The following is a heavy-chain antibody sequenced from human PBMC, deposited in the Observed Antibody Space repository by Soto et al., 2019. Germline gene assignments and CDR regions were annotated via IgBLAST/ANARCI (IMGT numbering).Heavy chain of an antibody. V-gene: IGHV4-30-2*01. CDR1: GGSISSGGYS. Sequence: PSETLSLTCAVSGGSISSGGYSWSWIRQPPGKGLEWIGYIYHSGSTYYNPSLKSRVTISVDRSKNQFSLKLSSVAAAAPAVYLCAKHNKGSGITFFAYWGKGTLVTVSS. J-gene: IGHJ4*02. D-gene: IGHD3-10*01. CDR2: IYHSGST. CDR3: AKHNKGSGITFFAY.